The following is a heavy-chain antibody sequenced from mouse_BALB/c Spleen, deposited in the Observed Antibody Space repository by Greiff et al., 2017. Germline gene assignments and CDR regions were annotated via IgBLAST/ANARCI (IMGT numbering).Heavy chain of an antibody. CDR2: IDPSDSYT. CDR3: ALYGNYPLAY. CDR1: GYTFTSYW. J-gene: IGHJ3*01. D-gene: IGHD2-1*01. V-gene: IGHV1-69*02. Sequence: VQLQQPGAELVKPGASVKLSCKASGYTFTSYWMHWVKQRPGQGLEWIGEIDPSDSYTNYNQKFKGKATLTVDKSSSTAYMQLSSLTSEDSAVYYCALYGNYPLAYWGQGTLVTVSA.